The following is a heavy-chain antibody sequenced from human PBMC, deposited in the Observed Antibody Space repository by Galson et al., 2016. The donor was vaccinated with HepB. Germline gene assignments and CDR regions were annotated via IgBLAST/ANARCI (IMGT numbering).Heavy chain of an antibody. J-gene: IGHJ5*02. CDR3: ARVALVGGTLRAKGWFDP. CDR1: GYTFARYD. V-gene: IGHV1-8*01. D-gene: IGHD2-15*01. Sequence: SVKVSCKASGYTFARYDIHWVRQATGQGFEWMGWMNPHSANTGYAQRFQGRVTLTSNTSTGTVYMELSSLRSEDTAVYFCARVALVGGTLRAKGWFDPWGQGTPVTVSS. CDR2: MNPHSANT.